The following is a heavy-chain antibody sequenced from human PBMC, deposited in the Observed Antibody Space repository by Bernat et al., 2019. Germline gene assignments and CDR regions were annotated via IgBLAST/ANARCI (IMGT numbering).Heavy chain of an antibody. CDR3: ARPWNYDDSSGFQKGYDAFDV. V-gene: IGHV4-39*01. Sequence: QLQLQESGPGLVKPSETLSLTCTVSGGSISSSTYYWGWIRQPPGKGLEWVASISYSVSTYYNPSIRIRVTISVDTSKNQFSLKLSSVTAADTAVYYCARPWNYDDSSGFQKGYDAFDVWGQGTMVTVSS. CDR2: ISYSVST. CDR1: GGSISSSTYY. D-gene: IGHD3-22*01. J-gene: IGHJ3*01.